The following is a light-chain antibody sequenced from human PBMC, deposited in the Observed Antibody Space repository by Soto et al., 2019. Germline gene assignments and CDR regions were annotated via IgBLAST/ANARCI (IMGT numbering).Light chain of an antibody. J-gene: IGKJ2*01. CDR2: GAT. CDR3: QQDDAPVT. CDR1: QSVGSK. Sequence: EVVMTQSPATLSLSPGEGATLSCRSSQSVGSKLSGYQQKTGQAPTLLIYGATTRATCVPARFSGGGSGTEFTLSISSLQSEDSAVYFCQQDDAPVTVGQVTKLDIK. V-gene: IGKV3-15*01.